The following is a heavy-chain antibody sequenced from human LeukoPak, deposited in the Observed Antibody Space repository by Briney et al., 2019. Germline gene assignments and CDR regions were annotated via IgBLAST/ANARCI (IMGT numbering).Heavy chain of an antibody. Sequence: PGGSLRLSCAASGFTVSSNYMSWVRQAPGKGLEWVSVIYSGGSTYYADSVKGRFTISRDNSKNTLYLQMNSLRAEDTAVYYCAKIGYCSSTRPRCYYYYYMDVWGKGTTVTVSS. D-gene: IGHD2-2*01. CDR1: GFTVSSNY. J-gene: IGHJ6*03. CDR3: AKIGYCSSTRPRCYYYYYMDV. CDR2: IYSGGST. V-gene: IGHV3-53*01.